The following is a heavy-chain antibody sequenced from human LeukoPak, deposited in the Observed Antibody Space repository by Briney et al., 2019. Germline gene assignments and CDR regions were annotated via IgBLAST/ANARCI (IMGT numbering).Heavy chain of an antibody. Sequence: KTSETLSLTCAVYGGSLSGYYWSWIRQPPGKGLEWIGEINHSGSTNYNPSLKSRVTISVDTSKNQFSLKLSSVTAADTAVYYCARGPSGEDIVVVPAAKGEDYWGQGTLVTVSS. D-gene: IGHD2-2*01. V-gene: IGHV4-34*01. CDR1: GGSLSGYY. J-gene: IGHJ4*02. CDR2: INHSGST. CDR3: ARGPSGEDIVVVPAAKGEDY.